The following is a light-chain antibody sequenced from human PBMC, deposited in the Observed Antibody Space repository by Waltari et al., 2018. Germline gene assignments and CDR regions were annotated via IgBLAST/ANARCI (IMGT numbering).Light chain of an antibody. CDR3: CSYAGSFLVV. V-gene: IGLV2-11*01. J-gene: IGLJ2*01. CDR2: DVS. CDR1: SSYVGGYNY. Sequence: QSALTQPRSVSGSPGQSVTISCTGTSSYVGGYNYVSWYQQHPGKAPKLMIYDVSKRPSGVPDRFSGSKSGNTASLTISGLQAEDEADYYCCSYAGSFLVVFGGGTKLTVL.